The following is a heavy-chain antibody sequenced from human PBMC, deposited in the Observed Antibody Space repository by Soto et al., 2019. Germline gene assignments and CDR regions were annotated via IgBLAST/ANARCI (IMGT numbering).Heavy chain of an antibody. Sequence: ETLSLTCSVSGGSVSAYYWSWIRQPPGKGLEWIGYIYYSGSTSYNPSLKTRVTISLDTSKNQFSLKLTSVTAADTAVYYCARDYYGSGSYYPYAMDVWGQGTTVTVSS. V-gene: IGHV4-59*02. D-gene: IGHD3-10*01. CDR3: ARDYYGSGSYYPYAMDV. CDR2: IYYSGST. J-gene: IGHJ6*02. CDR1: GGSVSAYY.